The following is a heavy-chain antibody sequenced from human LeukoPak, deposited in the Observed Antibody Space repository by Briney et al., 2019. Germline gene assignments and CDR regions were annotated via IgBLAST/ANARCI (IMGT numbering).Heavy chain of an antibody. CDR3: ARGAHFFDY. CDR1: GDPISSSGSY. V-gene: IGHV4-39*01. CDR2: VSYSGST. J-gene: IGHJ4*02. Sequence: SETLSLTCTVSGDPISSSGSYWAWIRQSPGKGLEWIGSVSYSGSTHYSPSLQTRVTVFADTSKNQFSLKLTFVTAADTAVYYCARGAHFFDYWGQGTLFTVSS. D-gene: IGHD1-26*01.